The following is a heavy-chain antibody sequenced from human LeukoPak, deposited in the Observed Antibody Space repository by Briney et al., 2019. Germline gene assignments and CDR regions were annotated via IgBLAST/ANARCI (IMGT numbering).Heavy chain of an antibody. D-gene: IGHD1-1*01. CDR1: GFTFSSYS. CDR2: ISSSSSNK. V-gene: IGHV3-21*01. Sequence: GGSLRLSCAASGFTFSSYSMNWVRQAPGKGLEWVSAISSSSSNKYYADSVKGRFTISRDNAKNSLYLQMNSLRAEDTAVYYCAREARGYVDWGQGTLVTVSS. CDR3: AREARGYVD. J-gene: IGHJ4*02.